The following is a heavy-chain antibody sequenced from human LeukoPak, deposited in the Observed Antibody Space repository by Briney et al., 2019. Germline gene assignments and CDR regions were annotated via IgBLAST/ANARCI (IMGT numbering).Heavy chain of an antibody. D-gene: IGHD2-2*01. CDR3: AKTLVYLGYCSSTSCYAYVFDI. V-gene: IGHV3-30*18. CDR2: ISYDGSNK. CDR1: GFTFSSYG. J-gene: IGHJ3*02. Sequence: GGSLRLSCAASGFTFSSYGMHWVRHAPPKGLGWVAIISYDGSNKYYADSVNGRFTISRDNSKNTLYLQMKSLIAAATPVYYFAKTLVYLGYCSSTSCYAYVFDIWGQGTMVTVSS.